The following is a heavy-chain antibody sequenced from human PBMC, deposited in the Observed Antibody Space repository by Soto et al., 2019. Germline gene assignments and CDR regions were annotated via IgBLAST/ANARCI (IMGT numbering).Heavy chain of an antibody. CDR2: IHPSGETT. Sequence: QVQLVQSGAEVKEPGASVRVSCKASGYTFQNYHMHWVRQAPGQGLEWMGIIHPSGETTTYAQRXXGXXAMTRDRSMRTAYMELSSLTSEDTAVYYCARDLWGSWTVDYWGQGTLVTVSS. J-gene: IGHJ4*02. CDR3: ARDLWGSWTVDY. V-gene: IGHV1-46*02. CDR1: GYTFQNYH. D-gene: IGHD3-16*01.